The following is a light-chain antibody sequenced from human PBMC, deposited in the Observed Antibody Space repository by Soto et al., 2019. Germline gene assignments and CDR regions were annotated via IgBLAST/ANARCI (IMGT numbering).Light chain of an antibody. CDR2: EVS. CDR3: SSYTSSSTDV. Sequence: QSALTQPASVSGSPGQSITISCTGTSSDVGGYNYVSWYQQHPGKAPKLMIYEVSRRPSGVSIRFSGSKSGNTASLTISGLQAEDEADYCSSYTSSSTDVFGTGTKLTVL. CDR1: SSDVGGYNY. V-gene: IGLV2-14*01. J-gene: IGLJ1*01.